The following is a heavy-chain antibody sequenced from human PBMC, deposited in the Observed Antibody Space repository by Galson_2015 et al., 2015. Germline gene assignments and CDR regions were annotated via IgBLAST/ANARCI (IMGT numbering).Heavy chain of an antibody. CDR1: GFTFSSYA. Sequence: SLRLSCAASGFTFSSYAMSWVRQAPGKGLEWVSAISGSGGSTYYADSVKGRFTISRDNSKNTLYLQMNSLRAEDTAVYYCAKAQYSSSWYSFYFDYWGQGTLVTVSS. V-gene: IGHV3-23*01. J-gene: IGHJ4*02. CDR3: AKAQYSSSWYSFYFDY. D-gene: IGHD6-13*01. CDR2: ISGSGGST.